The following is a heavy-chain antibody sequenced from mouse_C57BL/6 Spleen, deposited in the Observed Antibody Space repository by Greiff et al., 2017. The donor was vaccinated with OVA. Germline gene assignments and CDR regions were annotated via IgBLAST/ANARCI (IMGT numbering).Heavy chain of an antibody. J-gene: IGHJ3*01. D-gene: IGHD2-4*01. CDR3: ARPLYYDYDPWFAY. Sequence: EVKLMESGGGLVKPGGSLKLSCAASGFTFSDYGMHWVRQAPEKGLEWVAYISSGSSTIYYADTVKGRFTISRDNAKNTLFLQMTSLRSEDTAMYYCARPLYYDYDPWFAYWGQGTLVTVSA. CDR2: ISSGSSTI. V-gene: IGHV5-17*01. CDR1: GFTFSDYG.